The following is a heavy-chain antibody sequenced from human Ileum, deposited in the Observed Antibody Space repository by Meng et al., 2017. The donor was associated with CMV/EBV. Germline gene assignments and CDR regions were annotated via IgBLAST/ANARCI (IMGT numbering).Heavy chain of an antibody. J-gene: IGHJ4*02. D-gene: IGHD4-11*01. CDR1: GFTFANYA. CDR2: IRGDDGRT. CDR3: ARATDFEY. Sequence: GHSCSASGFTFANYAMNWGRQAPEKGLEWVSGIRGDDGRTFYAGSVKSRFTIFRDDSKNTLYLEMSGLRADDTAVYYCARATDFEYWGQGTLVTVSS. V-gene: IGHV3-23*01.